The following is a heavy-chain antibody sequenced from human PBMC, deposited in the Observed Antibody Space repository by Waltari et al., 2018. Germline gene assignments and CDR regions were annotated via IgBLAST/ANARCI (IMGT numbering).Heavy chain of an antibody. CDR1: GFTFSSYG. Sequence: EVQLVESGGSLVQPGGSLRLSCTASGFTFSSYGMTWVRQAPGKGLEWVSAIGGSTGSTNYADSVRGRFTISRDNSKNTLYLQMNSLRAEDTALYYCAKSGRSPWAFDIWGQGTMVTVSS. D-gene: IGHD3-10*01. CDR2: IGGSTGST. CDR3: AKSGRSPWAFDI. V-gene: IGHV3-23*04. J-gene: IGHJ3*02.